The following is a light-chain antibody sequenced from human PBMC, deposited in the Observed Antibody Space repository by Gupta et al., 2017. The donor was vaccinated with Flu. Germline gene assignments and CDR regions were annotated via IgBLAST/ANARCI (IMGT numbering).Light chain of an antibody. V-gene: IGLV2-14*03. CDR2: DIS. CDR3: KSFASSIAYV. J-gene: IGLJ1*01. CDR1: RSDVGGYDY. Sequence: QSALTQPASVSGSPRQSVTISCTGTRSDVGGYDYVSWYQQYPGTAPKLIIYDISLPPSGVSNRFAGSKSGSTASLTVSGLQAEDEADYYCKSFASSIAYVFGAGTKVTVL.